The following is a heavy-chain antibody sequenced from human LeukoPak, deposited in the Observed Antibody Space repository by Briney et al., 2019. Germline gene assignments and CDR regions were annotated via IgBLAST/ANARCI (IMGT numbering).Heavy chain of an antibody. CDR3: ARKKWEPTSNDAFDI. Sequence: PGGSLRLSCAASTFSFRNFAMSWVRLAPGKGLEWVSGISDSGHRTDYADSVEGRFTISRDNSKNTLYLQMDSLRAEDTALYYCARKKWEPTSNDAFDIWGRGTTVTVSS. D-gene: IGHD1-26*01. CDR2: ISDSGHRT. V-gene: IGHV3-23*01. CDR1: TFSFRNFA. J-gene: IGHJ3*02.